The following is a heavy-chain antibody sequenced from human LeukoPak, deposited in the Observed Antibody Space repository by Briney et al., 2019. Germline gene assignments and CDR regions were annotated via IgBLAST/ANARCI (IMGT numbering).Heavy chain of an antibody. CDR3: AKDAGLVGAYPRTLDY. Sequence: PGGSLRLSCAASGFTFSSYAMSWVRQAPGKGLEWVSAISGGGGSTYYADSVKGRFTISRDNSKNTLYLQMNSLRAEDTAVYYCAKDAGLVGAYPRTLDYWGQGTLVTVSS. J-gene: IGHJ4*02. D-gene: IGHD1-26*01. CDR1: GFTFSSYA. CDR2: ISGGGGST. V-gene: IGHV3-23*01.